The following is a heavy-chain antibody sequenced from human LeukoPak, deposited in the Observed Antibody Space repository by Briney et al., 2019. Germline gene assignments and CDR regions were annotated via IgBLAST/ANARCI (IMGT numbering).Heavy chain of an antibody. CDR3: ARGVGATTVDY. CDR2: INSGGSST. CDR1: GFTFSSYW. Sequence: QPGGSLRLSCAASGFTFSSYWMHWVRQGPGKGLVWVSRINSGGSSTSYADSVKGRFTISRGNAKNTLFLQMNSLRDEDTAVYYCARGVGATTVDYWGQGTLVTVSS. D-gene: IGHD1-26*01. V-gene: IGHV3-74*01. J-gene: IGHJ4*02.